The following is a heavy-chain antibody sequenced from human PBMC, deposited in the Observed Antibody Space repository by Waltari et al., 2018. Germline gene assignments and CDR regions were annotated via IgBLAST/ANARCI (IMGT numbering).Heavy chain of an antibody. CDR1: GGSFSGYY. V-gene: IGHV4-34*01. D-gene: IGHD3-3*01. Sequence: QVQLQQWGAGLLKPSETLSLTCAVYGGSFSGYYWSWIRQPPGKGLEWIGEINHRGSTNYNPSLKSRVTISVDTSKNQFSLKLSSVTAADTAVYYCAREPPGFWSGYYADYWGQGTLVTVSS. J-gene: IGHJ4*02. CDR2: INHRGST. CDR3: AREPPGFWSGYYADY.